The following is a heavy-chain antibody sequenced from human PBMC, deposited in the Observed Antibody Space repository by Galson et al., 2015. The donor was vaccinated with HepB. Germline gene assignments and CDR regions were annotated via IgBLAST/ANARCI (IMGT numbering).Heavy chain of an antibody. CDR3: ASNELAVAGIPHY. J-gene: IGHJ4*02. CDR2: ITSGGSTI. V-gene: IGHV3-21*01. Sequence: SLRLSCAASGFTFSRYSMNWVRQAPGKGLEWVSIITSGGSTIYYADSVKGRFTISRDNAKNSLYLQMYSLRAEDTAVYYCASNELAVAGIPHYWGQGTLVTVSS. CDR1: GFTFSRYS. D-gene: IGHD6-19*01.